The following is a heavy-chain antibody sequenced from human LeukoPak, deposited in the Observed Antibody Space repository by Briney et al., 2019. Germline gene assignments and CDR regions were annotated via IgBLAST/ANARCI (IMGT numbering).Heavy chain of an antibody. J-gene: IGHJ4*02. CDR3: ARVSSSWYQDFDY. V-gene: IGHV3-11*01. D-gene: IGHD6-13*01. CDR1: GFTFSDYY. Sequence: PGGSLRLSCAASGFTFSDYYMSWIRQAPGKGLEWVSYISSSSSTIYYADSVKGRFTISRDNAKNSLYLQMNSLRAEDTAVYYCARVSSSWYQDFDYWGQGTLVTVSS. CDR2: ISSSSSTI.